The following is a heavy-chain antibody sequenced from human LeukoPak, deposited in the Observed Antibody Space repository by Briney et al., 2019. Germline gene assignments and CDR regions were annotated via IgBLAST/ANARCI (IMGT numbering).Heavy chain of an antibody. CDR1: GFSINTNYY. D-gene: IGHD1-1*01. J-gene: IGHJ4*02. Sequence: MPSGALSLTCTVSGFSINTNYYWGWTRQPPGKGLEWIGSIHRSGNTFHNPSLRSRVIMSIDTSKNQFSLRLSSVTAADTAVYFCARTNWNPGDYWGQGMLVTVSS. CDR3: ARTNWNPGDY. CDR2: IHRSGNT. V-gene: IGHV4-38-2*02.